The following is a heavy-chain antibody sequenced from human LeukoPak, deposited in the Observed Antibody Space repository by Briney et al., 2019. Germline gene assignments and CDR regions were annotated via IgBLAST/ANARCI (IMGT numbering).Heavy chain of an antibody. J-gene: IGHJ3*02. CDR3: ARDIPYDSSGDVGNAFDI. D-gene: IGHD3-22*01. Sequence: GRSLRLSCAASGFTFSSYAMHWVRQAPGKGLEWVAVISYDGSNKYYADSVKGRFTTSRDNSKNTLYLQMNSLRAEDTAVYYCARDIPYDSSGDVGNAFDIWGQGTMVTVSS. CDR1: GFTFSSYA. V-gene: IGHV3-30-3*01. CDR2: ISYDGSNK.